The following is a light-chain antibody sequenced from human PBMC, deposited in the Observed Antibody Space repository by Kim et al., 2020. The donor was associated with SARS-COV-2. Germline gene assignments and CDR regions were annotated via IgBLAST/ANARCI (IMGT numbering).Light chain of an antibody. CDR2: GPS. V-gene: IGKV3-15*01. CDR3: QHYDNRVT. Sequence: SVSPGERATRSCRSSQPISSTFAWYQQRPGQAPRLLIYGPSTRATGIPARFSGSGSGTEFTLTISSLQSEDVAVYYCQHYDNRVTFGGGTKVDIK. J-gene: IGKJ4*01. CDR1: QPISST.